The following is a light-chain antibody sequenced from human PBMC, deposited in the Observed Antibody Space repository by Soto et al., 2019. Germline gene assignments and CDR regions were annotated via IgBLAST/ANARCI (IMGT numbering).Light chain of an antibody. V-gene: IGKV3-20*01. CDR1: QSVSSRS. CDR3: QQYGRYPWT. Sequence: EILLTQSPGTLALSPGERATLSCRASQSVSSRSLAWFQQKPGQPPRLLIYDTSNRAPGIPDRFSGSGSGTGFTLTISRLEPEDFVVYYCQQYGRYPWTFGQGTKVEIK. J-gene: IGKJ1*01. CDR2: DTS.